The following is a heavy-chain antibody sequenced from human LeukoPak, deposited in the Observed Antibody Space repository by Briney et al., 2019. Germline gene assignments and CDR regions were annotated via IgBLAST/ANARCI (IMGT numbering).Heavy chain of an antibody. J-gene: IGHJ4*02. CDR2: IYYSGST. V-gene: IGHV4-59*01. D-gene: IGHD2-15*01. CDR3: ARVFSYCNGGSCHRYFDY. CDR1: GGSISSYY. Sequence: SETLSLTCTVSGGSISSYYWSWIRQPPGKGLEWIGYIYYSGSTNYNPSLRSRVTISVDTSKNQFSLKLSSVTAADTAVYYCARVFSYCNGGSCHRYFDYWGQGTLVTVSS.